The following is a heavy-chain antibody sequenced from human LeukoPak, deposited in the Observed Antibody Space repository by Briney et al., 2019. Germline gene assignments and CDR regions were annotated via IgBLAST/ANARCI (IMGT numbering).Heavy chain of an antibody. CDR2: ISGSGGST. Sequence: GGSLRLSCAASGFTFSSYAMSWVRQAPGKGLEWVSGISGSGGSTYYADSVKGWFTISRDNSKNTLYLQMNSLRAEDTAVYYCAKSHYYDSTGYYYYYYGMDVWGQGTTVTVSS. CDR1: GFTFSSYA. D-gene: IGHD3-22*01. J-gene: IGHJ6*02. V-gene: IGHV3-23*01. CDR3: AKSHYYDSTGYYYYYYGMDV.